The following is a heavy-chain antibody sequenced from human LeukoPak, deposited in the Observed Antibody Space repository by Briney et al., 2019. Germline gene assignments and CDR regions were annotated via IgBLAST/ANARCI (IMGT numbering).Heavy chain of an antibody. CDR2: IYYSGST. Sequence: SETLSLTCTVSGGSISSGGDYWSWIRQHPGKGLEWIGYIYYSGSTYYNPSLKSRVTISVDTSKNQFSLKLSSVTAADTAVYYCARDRYYGSGSYDYWGQGSLVTVSS. V-gene: IGHV4-31*03. D-gene: IGHD3-10*01. CDR3: ARDRYYGSGSYDY. J-gene: IGHJ4*02. CDR1: GGSISSGGDY.